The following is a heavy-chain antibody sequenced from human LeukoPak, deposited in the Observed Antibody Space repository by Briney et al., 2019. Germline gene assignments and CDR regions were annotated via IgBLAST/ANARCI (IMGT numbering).Heavy chain of an antibody. CDR2: ISGSGGST. J-gene: IGHJ4*02. V-gene: IGHV3-23*01. Sequence: GGSLRLSCAASGFTFSDYAMNWVRQAPGKGLEWVSTISGSGGSTYYADSVKGRFTISRDNSNNTLYLQMNSLRAEDTAVYYCARRAGAYSHPYDYWGQGTLVTVSS. D-gene: IGHD4/OR15-4a*01. CDR3: ARRAGAYSHPYDY. CDR1: GFTFSDYA.